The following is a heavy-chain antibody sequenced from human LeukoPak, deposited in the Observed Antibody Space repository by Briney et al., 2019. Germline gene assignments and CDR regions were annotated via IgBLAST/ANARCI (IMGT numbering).Heavy chain of an antibody. V-gene: IGHV3-7*04. Sequence: GGPLRLSCAASGFTFSSYWMSWVRQAPGKGLEWVANIKQNGSEKNYVDSVKGRFTISRDNAKTSLYLQMNSLRAEDTAVYYCARGGGLDVWGQGATVTVSS. CDR2: IKQNGSEK. J-gene: IGHJ6*02. CDR3: ARGGGLDV. CDR1: GFTFSSYW.